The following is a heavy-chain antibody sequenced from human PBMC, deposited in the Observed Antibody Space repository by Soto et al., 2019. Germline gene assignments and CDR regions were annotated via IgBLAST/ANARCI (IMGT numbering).Heavy chain of an antibody. CDR2: IYYSGST. CDR1: GGSISSGGYY. D-gene: IGHD5-18*01. Sequence: KTSETLSLTCTVSGGSISSGGYYWSWIRQHPGKGLEWIGYIYYSGSTYYNPSLKSRVTISVDTSKNQFSLKLSSVTAADTAVYYCARAQYSYGDGYYFDYWGQGTLVTVSS. CDR3: ARAQYSYGDGYYFDY. V-gene: IGHV4-31*03. J-gene: IGHJ4*02.